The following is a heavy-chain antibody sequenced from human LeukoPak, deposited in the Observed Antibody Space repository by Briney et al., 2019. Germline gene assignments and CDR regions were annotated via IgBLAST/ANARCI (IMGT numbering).Heavy chain of an antibody. CDR2: INPNSGGT. CDR3: ARDSWSGRIDY. J-gene: IGHJ4*02. D-gene: IGHD3-3*01. V-gene: IGHV1-2*06. Sequence: GASVKVSCKASGYTFTGYYMHWVRQAPGQGLEWMGRINPNSGGTNYAQKFQGRVTITTDESTSTAYMELSSLRSEDTAVYYCARDSWSGRIDYWGQGTLVTVSS. CDR1: GYTFTGYY.